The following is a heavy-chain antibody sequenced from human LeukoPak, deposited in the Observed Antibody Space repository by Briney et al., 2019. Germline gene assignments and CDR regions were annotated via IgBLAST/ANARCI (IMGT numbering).Heavy chain of an antibody. CDR3: ARGYDYVWGSYRYSAYYMDV. J-gene: IGHJ6*03. V-gene: IGHV1-18*01. CDR1: GYAFTSYG. D-gene: IGHD3-16*02. Sequence: ASVKVSCKASGYAFTSYGISWVRQAPGQGLEWMGWISAYNGNTNYAQKLQGRVTMTTDTSTSTAYMELRSLRSDDTDVYYCARGYDYVWGSYRYSAYYMDVWGKGTTVTISS. CDR2: ISAYNGNT.